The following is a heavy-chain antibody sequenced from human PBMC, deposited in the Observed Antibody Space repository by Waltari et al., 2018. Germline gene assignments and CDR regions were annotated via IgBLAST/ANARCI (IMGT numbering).Heavy chain of an antibody. CDR3: AREGTDGSGSYYSY. V-gene: IGHV1-69*04. CDR2: IIPILGIA. Sequence: QVQLVQSGAEVKKPGSSVKVSCKASGGTFSSYAISWVRQAPGQGLEWMGGIIPILGIANDAQKCQGRVTITADESTSTAYMELSSLRSEDTAVYYCAREGTDGSGSYYSYWGQGTLVTVSS. D-gene: IGHD3-10*01. CDR1: GGTFSSYA. J-gene: IGHJ4*02.